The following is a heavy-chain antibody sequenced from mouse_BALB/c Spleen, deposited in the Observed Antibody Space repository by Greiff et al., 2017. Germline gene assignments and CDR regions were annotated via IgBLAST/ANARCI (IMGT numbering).Heavy chain of an antibody. CDR3: ARGDYGSRYWYFDV. D-gene: IGHD1-1*01. CDR1: GYTFTSYW. CDR2: INPSTGYT. V-gene: IGHV1-7*01. J-gene: IGHJ1*01. Sequence: VQLQQSGAELAKPGASVKMSCKASGYTFTSYWMHWVKQRPGQGLEWIGYINPSTGYTEYNQKFKDKATLTADKSSSTAYMQLSSLTSEDSAVYYCARGDYGSRYWYFDVWGAGTTVTVSS.